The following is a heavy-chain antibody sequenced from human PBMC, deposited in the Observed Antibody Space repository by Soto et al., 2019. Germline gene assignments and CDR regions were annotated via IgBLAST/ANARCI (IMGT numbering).Heavy chain of an antibody. J-gene: IGHJ4*02. CDR2: INPNSGGT. D-gene: IGHD1-7*01. CDR1: GYTFTGYY. V-gene: IGHV1-2*02. CDR3: ATNNWNYTVLTY. Sequence: ASVKGSCKAAGYTFTGYYMHWVRQAPGQGLGWMGWINPNSGGTNYAQKFQGRVTMTRDTSISTAYMELSRLRCDDTAVYYCATNNWNYTVLTYWGQGTLVTVSS.